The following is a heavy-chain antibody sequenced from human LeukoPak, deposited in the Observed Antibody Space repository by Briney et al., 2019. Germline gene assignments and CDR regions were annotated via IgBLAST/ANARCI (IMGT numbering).Heavy chain of an antibody. CDR2: IIPIFGTA. CDR3: CRGRYTGDNYYFFGMEV. V-gene: IGHV1-69*06. D-gene: IGHD3-16*01. J-gene: IGHJ6*04. Sequence: GASVKVSCKASGGTFSSYAISWVRQTPGQGLEWMGGIIPIFGTANYAQKFQGRVTITADKSTSTAYMELSSLRSEDTAVYYRCRGRYTGDNYYFFGMEVWGKGATVTVSS. CDR1: GGTFSSYA.